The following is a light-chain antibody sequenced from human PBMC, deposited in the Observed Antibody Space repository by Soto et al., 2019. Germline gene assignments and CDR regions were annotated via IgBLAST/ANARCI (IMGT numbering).Light chain of an antibody. CDR3: QQYSDWPIT. V-gene: IGKV3-15*01. J-gene: IGKJ5*01. Sequence: EVVLTQSPATLSVSPGERATLSCRASQSISSTLVWYQQKPGQAPRLLISGASTRATGIPARFRGSGFGTDFTLTISSVQSEDFAVYYCQQYSDWPITFGQGTRLEI. CDR2: GAS. CDR1: QSISST.